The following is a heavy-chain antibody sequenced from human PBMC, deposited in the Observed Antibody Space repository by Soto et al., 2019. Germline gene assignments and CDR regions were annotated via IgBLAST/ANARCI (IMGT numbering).Heavy chain of an antibody. D-gene: IGHD3-10*01. Sequence: SETLSLTCTVAGGSISSYYWSWIRQPPGKGLEWIGYIYYSGSTNYNPSLKSRVTISVDTSKNQFSLKLSSVTAADTAVYYCARHPFWFGELFNSLNWFDPWGQGTLVTVSS. V-gene: IGHV4-59*08. CDR2: IYYSGST. CDR3: ARHPFWFGELFNSLNWFDP. J-gene: IGHJ5*02. CDR1: GGSISSYY.